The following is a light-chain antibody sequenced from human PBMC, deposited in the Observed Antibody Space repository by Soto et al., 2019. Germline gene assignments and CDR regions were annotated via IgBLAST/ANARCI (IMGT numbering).Light chain of an antibody. CDR2: AAS. V-gene: IGKV1-39*01. CDR1: QSISSY. Sequence: DIQMTQSPSSLYASVGDRVTITCRASQSISSYLNWYQQKPGKAPKLLIYAASSLQSGVPSRFSGSGSGTDFTLTISSLQPEDFATYYCQQSNITPWTFGQGTKVEIK. J-gene: IGKJ1*01. CDR3: QQSNITPWT.